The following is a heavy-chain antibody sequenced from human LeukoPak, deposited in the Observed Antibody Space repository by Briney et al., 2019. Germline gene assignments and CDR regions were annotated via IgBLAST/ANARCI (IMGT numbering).Heavy chain of an antibody. J-gene: IGHJ6*03. CDR2: INPNSGGT. CDR1: GYTFTSYG. CDR3: ARSIAARPGGYYYYYMDV. V-gene: IGHV1-2*02. Sequence: ASVKVSCKASGYTFTSYGISRVRQAPGQGLEWMGWINPNSGGTNYAQKFQGRVTMTRDTSISTAYMELSRLRSDDTAVYYCARSIAARPGGYYYYYMDVWGKGTTVTVSS. D-gene: IGHD6-6*01.